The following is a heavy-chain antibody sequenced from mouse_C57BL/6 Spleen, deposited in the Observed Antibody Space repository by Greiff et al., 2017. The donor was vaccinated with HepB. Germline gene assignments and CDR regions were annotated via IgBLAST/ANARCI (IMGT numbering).Heavy chain of an antibody. CDR2: IDPSDSYT. J-gene: IGHJ1*03. Sequence: QVQLQQPGAELVKPGASVKLSCKASGYTFTSYWMQWVKQRPGQGLEWIGEIDPSDSYTNYNQKFKGKATLIVDTSSSTAYMQLSSLTSEDSAVYYCARGGLRQYFDVWGTGTTVTVSS. CDR3: ARGGLRQYFDV. V-gene: IGHV1-50*01. CDR1: GYTFTSYW. D-gene: IGHD2-2*01.